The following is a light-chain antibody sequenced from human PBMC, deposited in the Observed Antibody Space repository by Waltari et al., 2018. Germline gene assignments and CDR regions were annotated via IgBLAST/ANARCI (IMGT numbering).Light chain of an antibody. CDR1: SGHSSYA. Sequence: QLVLTQSPSASASLGASVKLTCTLSSGHSSYAIAWNQQQPEKGLRYLMKLNDDGSISKGDGIPDRFSGSSSGAERYLTISSLQAEDEADYYCQTWGTGIQVFGGGTKLTVL. V-gene: IGLV4-69*01. CDR3: QTWGTGIQV. J-gene: IGLJ3*02. CDR2: LNDDGSI.